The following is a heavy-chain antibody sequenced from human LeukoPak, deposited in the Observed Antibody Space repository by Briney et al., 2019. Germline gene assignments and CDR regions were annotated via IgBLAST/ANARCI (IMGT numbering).Heavy chain of an antibody. D-gene: IGHD6-13*01. CDR3: AGGRIAPADLDY. Sequence: GGSLRLSCAASGFTFSSHAMSWVRQAPGKGLEWVSAISGSGGSTYYADSVKGRFTISRDNSKNTLYVQMNSLRVEDTAVYYCAGGRIAPADLDYWGQGTLVTVSS. J-gene: IGHJ4*02. V-gene: IGHV3-23*01. CDR2: ISGSGGST. CDR1: GFTFSSHA.